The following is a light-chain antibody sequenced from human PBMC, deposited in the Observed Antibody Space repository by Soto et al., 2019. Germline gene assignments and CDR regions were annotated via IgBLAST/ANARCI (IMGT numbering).Light chain of an antibody. CDR2: GTS. J-gene: IGKJ5*01. V-gene: IGKV3-20*01. Sequence: EIVLTQSPGTLSLSPGERATLSCRASQSVISSYLAWYQQKPGQAPRLLIYGTSSRATGIPERFSGSGSGTDFTLTISILTPEDFAVYYFKHYCVSPLVTFGQGTRLEMK. CDR1: QSVISSY. CDR3: KHYCVSPLVT.